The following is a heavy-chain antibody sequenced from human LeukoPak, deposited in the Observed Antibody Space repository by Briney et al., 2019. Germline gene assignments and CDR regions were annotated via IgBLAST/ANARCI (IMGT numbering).Heavy chain of an antibody. V-gene: IGHV1-18*01. D-gene: IGHD3-22*01. CDR2: ITTYNGNT. CDR1: GYPFSSYR. Sequence: ASVKVSCKASGYPFSSYRISWVRQAPGQGLEWMGWITTYNGNTNYALKLQGRVTMTTDTSTTTAYMELRSLRSDDTAVYYCARDLYDSDGYPGGDYWGQGTLVTVSS. J-gene: IGHJ4*02. CDR3: ARDLYDSDGYPGGDY.